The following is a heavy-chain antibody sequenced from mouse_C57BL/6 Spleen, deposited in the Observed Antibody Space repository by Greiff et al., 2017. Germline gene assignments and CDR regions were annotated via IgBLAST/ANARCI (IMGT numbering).Heavy chain of an antibody. CDR3: TASYDYGVDY. D-gene: IGHD2-4*01. CDR2: IRNKANNPAT. J-gene: IGHJ2*01. V-gene: IGHV6-6*01. CDR1: GFTFSDAW. Sequence: EVKLEESGGGLVQPGGSMKLSCAASGFTFSDAWMDWVRQSPEKGLEWVAEIRNKANNPATYYAESVKGRFTISRDDSKSSVYLQMNSLRAEDTGIYYCTASYDYGVDYWGQGTTLTVSS.